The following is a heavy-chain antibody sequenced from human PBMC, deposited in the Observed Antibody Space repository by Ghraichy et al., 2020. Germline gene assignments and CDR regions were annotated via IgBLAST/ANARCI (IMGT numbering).Heavy chain of an antibody. V-gene: IGHV3-64D*06. D-gene: IGHD6-13*01. J-gene: IGHJ6*02. CDR3: VKWVAADYYYGMDV. Sequence: GGSLRLSCSASGFTFSRYAMHWVRQAPGEGLEYVSAISSNGGSTYYADSVKGRFTISRDNSKNTLYLQMSSLRAEDTAVYYCVKWVAADYYYGMDVWGQGTTVTVSS. CDR1: GFTFSRYA. CDR2: ISSNGGST.